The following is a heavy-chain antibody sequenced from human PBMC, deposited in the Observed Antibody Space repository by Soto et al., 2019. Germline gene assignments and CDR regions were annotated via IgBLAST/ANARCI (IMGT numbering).Heavy chain of an antibody. CDR1: GFTVSSNY. J-gene: IGHJ6*02. V-gene: IGHV3-66*01. D-gene: IGHD4-17*01. Sequence: EVQLVESGGGLVQPGGSLRLSCAASGFTVSSNYMSWVRQAPGKGLEWVSVIYSGGSTYYADSVKGRFTISRENSKNTLYLQMNSLSAEDTAVYYCARDNIRYYYGMDVWGQGTTVTVSS. CDR3: ARDNIRYYYGMDV. CDR2: IYSGGST.